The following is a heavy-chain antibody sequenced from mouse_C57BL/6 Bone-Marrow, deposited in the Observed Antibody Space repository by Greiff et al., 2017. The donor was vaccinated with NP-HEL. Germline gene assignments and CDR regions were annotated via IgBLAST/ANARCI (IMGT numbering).Heavy chain of an antibody. CDR2: IYPGSGST. J-gene: IGHJ2*01. CDR1: GYTFTSYW. V-gene: IGHV1-55*01. D-gene: IGHD2-2*01. Sequence: VQLQQSGAELVKPGASVKMSCKASGYTFTSYWITWVKQRPGQGLEWIGDIYPGSGSTNYNERFKSKATLTVDTSSSTAYMQLSSLTSEDSAVYDCARGGGYGYDGTHYWGQGTTLTVSS. CDR3: ARGGGYGYDGTHY.